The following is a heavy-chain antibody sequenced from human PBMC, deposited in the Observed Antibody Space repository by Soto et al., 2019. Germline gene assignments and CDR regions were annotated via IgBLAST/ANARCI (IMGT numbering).Heavy chain of an antibody. Sequence: PSETLSLTCTVSGGSISSYYWSLIRQPAGKGLEWIGRIYTSGSANYNPSLKSRVTMSIDMSTNQFSLRLTSVTAADAAVYYCARGPYYCVPDICSYNWFAPWRQGTQVTVS. CDR1: GGSISSYY. CDR3: ARGPYYCVPDICSYNWFAP. V-gene: IGHV4-4*07. CDR2: IYTSGSA. D-gene: IGHD3-10*02. J-gene: IGHJ5*02.